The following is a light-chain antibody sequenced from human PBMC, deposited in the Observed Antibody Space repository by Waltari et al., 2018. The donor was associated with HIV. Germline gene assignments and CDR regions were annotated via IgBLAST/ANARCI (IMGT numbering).Light chain of an antibody. Sequence: SFELTQPPSLSVSPGQTVNISCSGDKLGVKYVCWYQQKSGQSPVLVMFQDRKRPSGIPERFSGSNSGNTATLTISGTQPIDEGDYYCQTWDSTTGVFGTGTRLTVL. CDR2: QDR. CDR1: KLGVKY. V-gene: IGLV3-1*01. J-gene: IGLJ1*01. CDR3: QTWDSTTGV.